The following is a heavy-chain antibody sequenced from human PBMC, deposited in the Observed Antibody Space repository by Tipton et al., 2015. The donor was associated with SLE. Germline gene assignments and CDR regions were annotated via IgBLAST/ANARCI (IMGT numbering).Heavy chain of an antibody. CDR2: INHGGST. CDR1: GGSFSGYY. Sequence: TLSLTCAVYGGSFSGYYWSWIRQPPGKGLEWIGEINHGGSTNYNPSLKSRVTISVDTSKNQFSLKLTSVTAADTAVYYCARGAPGGEFDYWGQGTLVTVSS. CDR3: ARGAPGGEFDY. J-gene: IGHJ4*02. V-gene: IGHV4-34*01. D-gene: IGHD3-10*01.